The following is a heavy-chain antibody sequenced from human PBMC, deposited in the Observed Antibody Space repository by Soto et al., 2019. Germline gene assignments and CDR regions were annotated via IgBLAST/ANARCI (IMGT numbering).Heavy chain of an antibody. CDR1: GFTFSSYA. CDR2: ISYDGSNK. Sequence: GGSLRLSCAASGFTFSSYAMHWVRQAPGKGLEWVAVISYDGSNKYYADSVKGRFTISRDNSKNTLYLQMNSLRAEDTAVYYCARDLPLAGSGSYLTRPIGYWGQGTLVTVSS. J-gene: IGHJ4*02. D-gene: IGHD3-10*01. V-gene: IGHV3-30-3*01. CDR3: ARDLPLAGSGSYLTRPIGY.